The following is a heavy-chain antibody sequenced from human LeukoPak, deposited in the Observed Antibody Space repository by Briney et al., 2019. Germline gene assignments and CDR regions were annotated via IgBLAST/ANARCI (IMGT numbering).Heavy chain of an antibody. D-gene: IGHD3-3*01. CDR1: GFTFSSYG. V-gene: IGHV3-33*01. J-gene: IGHJ4*02. CDR2: IWYDGSNK. Sequence: LSGGSLRLSCAASGFTFSSYGMHWVRQAPGKGLEWVAVIWYDGSNKYYADSVKGRFTISRDNSKNTLDLQMNSLRAEDTAVYYCARDRSYDFWSGYSTPDYWGQGTLVTASS. CDR3: ARDRSYDFWSGYSTPDY.